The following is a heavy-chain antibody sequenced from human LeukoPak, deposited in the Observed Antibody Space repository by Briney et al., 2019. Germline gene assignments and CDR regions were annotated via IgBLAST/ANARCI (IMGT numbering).Heavy chain of an antibody. CDR2: INPSGGST. Sequence: PRASVKVSCKASGYTFTSYYMHWVRQAPGQGLEWMGIINPSGGSTSYAQKFQGRVTMTRDMSTSTAYMELRSLRSDDTAVYYCASNQGGPFDYWGQGTLVTVSS. V-gene: IGHV1-46*01. J-gene: IGHJ4*02. CDR3: ASNQGGPFDY. CDR1: GYTFTSYY. D-gene: IGHD1-14*01.